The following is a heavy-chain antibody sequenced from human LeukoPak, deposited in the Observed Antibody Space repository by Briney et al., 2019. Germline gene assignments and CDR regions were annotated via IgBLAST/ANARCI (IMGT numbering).Heavy chain of an antibody. CDR1: GFTLSSYW. Sequence: GGSLRLSCAASGFTLSSYWMHWVRQAPGKGLVWVSRINSDGSSTSYADSVKGRFTISRDNAKNTLYLQMNSLRAEDTAVYYCARALVGATTTAVYYYGMDVWGQGTTVTVSS. D-gene: IGHD1-26*01. CDR3: ARALVGATTTAVYYYGMDV. CDR2: INSDGSST. V-gene: IGHV3-74*01. J-gene: IGHJ6*02.